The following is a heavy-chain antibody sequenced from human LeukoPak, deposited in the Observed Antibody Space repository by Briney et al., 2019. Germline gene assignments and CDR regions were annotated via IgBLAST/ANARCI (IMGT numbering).Heavy chain of an antibody. D-gene: IGHD6-13*01. Sequence: ASVKVSCKVPGYSLTEISMHWVRQAPGKGLEWMGWISAYNGNTNYAQKLQGRVTMTTDTSTSTAYMELRSLRSDDTAVYYCARYSSSWYHFDSWGQGTLVTVSS. CDR1: GYSLTEIS. CDR3: ARYSSSWYHFDS. V-gene: IGHV1-18*01. CDR2: ISAYNGNT. J-gene: IGHJ4*02.